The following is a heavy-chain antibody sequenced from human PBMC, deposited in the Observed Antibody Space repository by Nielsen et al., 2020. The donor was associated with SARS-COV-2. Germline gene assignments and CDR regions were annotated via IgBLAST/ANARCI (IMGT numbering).Heavy chain of an antibody. CDR1: GFTFDDYA. CDR3: AKDGGVEDNRSWY. D-gene: IGHD3-16*01. J-gene: IGHJ4*02. V-gene: IGHV3-9*01. Sequence: GGSLRLSCAASGFTFDDYAMHWVRQAPGKGLEWVSGISWNSGSIGYADSVKGRFTISRDNAKNSLYLQMNSLRAEDTALYYCAKDGGVEDNRSWYWGQGTLVTVSS. CDR2: ISWNSGSI.